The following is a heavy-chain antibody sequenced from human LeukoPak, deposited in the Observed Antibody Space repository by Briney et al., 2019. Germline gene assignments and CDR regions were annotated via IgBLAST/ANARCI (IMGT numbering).Heavy chain of an antibody. D-gene: IGHD2-2*02. V-gene: IGHV4-34*01. CDR1: GGSFSGYY. CDR3: ARVRYCSSTSCYTSRRHQYFDY. Sequence: SETLSLTCAVYGGSFSGYYWNWIRQAPGKGLERIGEINHSGGTNYNPSLKSRVTISVDTSKNQFSLKLSSVTAADTAVYYCARVRYCSSTSCYTSRRHQYFDYWGQGTLVTVSS. CDR2: INHSGGT. J-gene: IGHJ4*02.